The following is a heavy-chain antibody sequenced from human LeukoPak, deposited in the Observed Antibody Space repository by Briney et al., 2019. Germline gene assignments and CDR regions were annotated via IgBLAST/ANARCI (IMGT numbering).Heavy chain of an antibody. CDR3: AKDSYGMDV. V-gene: IGHV3-30*18. CDR1: GFPFSSYG. CDR2: ISYDGSNK. Sequence: GGSLRLSCAASGFPFSSYGMHSVPQAPGKGLEWVAVISYDGSNKYYADSVKGRFTISRDNSKNTLYLQMNSLRAEDTAVYYCAKDSYGMDVWGQGTTVTVSS. J-gene: IGHJ6*02.